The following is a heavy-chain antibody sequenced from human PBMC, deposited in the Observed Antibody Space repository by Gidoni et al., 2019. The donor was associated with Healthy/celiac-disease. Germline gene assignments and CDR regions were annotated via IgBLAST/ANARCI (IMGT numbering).Heavy chain of an antibody. CDR2: INHSGST. CDR1: GGSFSGYY. Sequence: QVQLQQWGAGLLKPSETLSLTCAVYGGSFSGYYWSWIRQPPGKGLEWIGEINHSGSTNYNPSLKSRVTISVDTSKNQFSLKLSSVTAADTAVYYCARVGRWAIAVAGTGFWFDPWGQGTLVTVSS. J-gene: IGHJ5*02. CDR3: ARVGRWAIAVAGTGFWFDP. D-gene: IGHD6-19*01. V-gene: IGHV4-34*01.